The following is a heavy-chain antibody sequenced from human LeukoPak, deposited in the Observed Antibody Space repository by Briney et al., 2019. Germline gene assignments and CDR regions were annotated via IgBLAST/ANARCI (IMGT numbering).Heavy chain of an antibody. CDR2: IIPIFGTA. J-gene: IGHJ6*03. Sequence: SVKVSCKASGGTFSSYAISWVRQAPGQGLEWMGGIIPIFGTANYAQKFQGRVTITTDESTSTAYMEMSSLRSEDTAVYYCARGVAAAGNYYYYYMDVWGKGTTVTVSS. D-gene: IGHD6-13*01. CDR1: GGTFSSYA. CDR3: ARGVAAAGNYYYYYMDV. V-gene: IGHV1-69*05.